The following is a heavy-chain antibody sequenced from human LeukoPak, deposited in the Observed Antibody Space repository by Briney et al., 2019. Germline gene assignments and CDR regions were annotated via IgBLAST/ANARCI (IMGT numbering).Heavy chain of an antibody. V-gene: IGHV3-23*01. D-gene: IGHD3-10*01. CDR3: AKDMRITMVRGVICDY. Sequence: PGGSLRLSCAASGFTFSSYSMNWVRQAPGKGLEWVSSISGSGGSTYYADSVKGRFTISRDNSKNTLYLQMNSLRAEDTAVYYCAKDMRITMVRGVICDYWGQGTLVTVSS. J-gene: IGHJ4*02. CDR2: ISGSGGST. CDR1: GFTFSSYS.